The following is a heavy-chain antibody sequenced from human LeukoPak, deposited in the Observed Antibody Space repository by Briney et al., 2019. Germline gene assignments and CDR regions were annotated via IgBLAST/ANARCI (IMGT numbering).Heavy chain of an antibody. Sequence: PSETLSLTCTVSGGSISSSSYYWGWIRQPPGKGLEWIGSIYYSGSTYYNPSLKSRVTISVDMSKNQFSLKLSSVTAADTAVYYCASLYCSSTSCPLDYWGQGTLVTVSS. D-gene: IGHD2-2*01. CDR1: GGSISSSSYY. J-gene: IGHJ4*02. CDR3: ASLYCSSTSCPLDY. V-gene: IGHV4-39*01. CDR2: IYYSGST.